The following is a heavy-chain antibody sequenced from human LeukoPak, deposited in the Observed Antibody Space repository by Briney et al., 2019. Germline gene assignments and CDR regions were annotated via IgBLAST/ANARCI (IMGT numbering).Heavy chain of an antibody. V-gene: IGHV1-18*01. CDR3: ARDLPYSSSWESIDH. D-gene: IGHD6-13*01. CDR2: ISTYNGNT. J-gene: IGHJ4*02. Sequence: ASVKVSCTASGYTFTSYGIIWVRQAPGQGLEWMGWISTYNGNTNYAQKVQGRVTMTTDTSTSTAYMELRSLRSDDTAVYYCARDLPYSSSWESIDHWGQGTLVTVSS. CDR1: GYTFTSYG.